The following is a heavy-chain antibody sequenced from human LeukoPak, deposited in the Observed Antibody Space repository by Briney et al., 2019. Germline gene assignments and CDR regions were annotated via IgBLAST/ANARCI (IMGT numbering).Heavy chain of an antibody. D-gene: IGHD3-10*01. CDR3: ARDYGSGSPFDY. CDR2: ISSSSSYI. V-gene: IGHV3-21*01. CDR1: GFTFSSYS. J-gene: IGHJ4*02. Sequence: GGSLRLSCAASGFTFSSYSMNWVRQAPGKGPEWVSSISSSSSYIYYADSVKGRFTISRDNAKNSLYLQMNSLRAEDTAVYYCARDYGSGSPFDYWGQGTLVTVSS.